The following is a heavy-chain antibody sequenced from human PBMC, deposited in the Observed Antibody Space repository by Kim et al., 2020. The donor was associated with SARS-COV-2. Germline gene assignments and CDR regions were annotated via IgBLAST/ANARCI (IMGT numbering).Heavy chain of an antibody. V-gene: IGHV5-51*01. D-gene: IGHD5-12*01. CDR1: GYSFTSYW. Sequence: GESLKISCKGSGYSFTSYWIGWVRQMPGKGLEWMGIIYPGDSDTRYSPSFQGQVTISADKSISTAYLQWSSLKASDTAMYYCARHADIVATDPRDYYYYYGMDVWGQGTTVTVSS. CDR3: ARHADIVATDPRDYYYYYGMDV. CDR2: IYPGDSDT. J-gene: IGHJ6*02.